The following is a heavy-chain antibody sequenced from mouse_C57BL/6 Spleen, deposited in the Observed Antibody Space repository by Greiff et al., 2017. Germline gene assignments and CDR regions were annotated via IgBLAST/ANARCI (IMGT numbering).Heavy chain of an antibody. V-gene: IGHV5-16*01. D-gene: IGHD2-12*01. Sequence: EVQLQESEGGLVQPGSSMKLSCTASGFTFSDYYMAWVRQVPEKGLEWVANINYDGSSTYYLDSLKSRFIISRDNAKNILYLQMSSLKSEDTATYYCAREGDDGWFAYWGQGTLVTVSA. CDR2: INYDGSST. J-gene: IGHJ3*01. CDR3: AREGDDGWFAY. CDR1: GFTFSDYY.